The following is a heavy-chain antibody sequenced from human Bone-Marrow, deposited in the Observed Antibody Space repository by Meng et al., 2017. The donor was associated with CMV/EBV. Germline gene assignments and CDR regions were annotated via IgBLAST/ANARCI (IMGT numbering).Heavy chain of an antibody. J-gene: IGHJ4*02. D-gene: IGHD3-10*01. V-gene: IGHV3-15*01. CDR1: GFTFSNYW. CDR3: TTSTMVRGVTPL. Sequence: GESLKISCAASGFTFSNYWMSWVRQAPGKGLEWVGRIKSKTDGGTTDYAAPVKGRFTISRDDSKNTLYLQMNSLKTEDTAVYYCTTSTMVRGVTPLWGQGTLVTVSS. CDR2: IKSKTDGGTT.